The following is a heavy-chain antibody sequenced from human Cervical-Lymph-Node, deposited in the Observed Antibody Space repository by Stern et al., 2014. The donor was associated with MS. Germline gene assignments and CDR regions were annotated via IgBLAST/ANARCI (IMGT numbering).Heavy chain of an antibody. Sequence: QVQLVQSGAEVKKPGGSAKASCKASGYNFTSYDINWVRQATGQGLEWLGWMNPNSGNTGYAQKFQGRVTMTRNTSISTAYMELSSLRSEDTAVYYCASAAYEYSSSYYDYWGQGTLVTVSS. V-gene: IGHV1-8*01. CDR3: ASAAYEYSSSYYDY. CDR2: MNPNSGNT. J-gene: IGHJ4*02. CDR1: GYNFTSYD. D-gene: IGHD6-6*01.